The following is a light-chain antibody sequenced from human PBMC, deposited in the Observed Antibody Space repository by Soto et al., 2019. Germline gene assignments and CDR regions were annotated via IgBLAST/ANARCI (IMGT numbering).Light chain of an antibody. V-gene: IGKV2-30*01. CDR2: KVS. CDR3: MQSTYWPPGT. CDR1: QSLLYSDGNTY. Sequence: DVVMTPSPLSLPVTLGQPASISCRSSQSLLYSDGNTYLSWFQQRPVQSPRRLIYKVSIRDSGVPDRFSGSGSGTDFTLKSTRVEAEDVGVYYCMQSTYWPPGTFGQGTKVEIK. J-gene: IGKJ1*01.